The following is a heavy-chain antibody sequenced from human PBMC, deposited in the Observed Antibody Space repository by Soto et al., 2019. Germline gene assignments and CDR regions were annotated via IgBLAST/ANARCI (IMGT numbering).Heavy chain of an antibody. CDR2: INPNSGGT. J-gene: IGHJ4*02. CDR3: ARATITGTIIHY. CDR1: GFTFTRFY. D-gene: IGHD1-7*01. Sequence: ASVKVSCKASGFTFTRFYIHWVRQVPGQGLEWMGCINPNSGGTNYVQKFQGRVNMTKDTSINAAYMELSGLRSDDTAVYYCARATITGTIIHYWGPCTLVT. V-gene: IGHV1-2*02.